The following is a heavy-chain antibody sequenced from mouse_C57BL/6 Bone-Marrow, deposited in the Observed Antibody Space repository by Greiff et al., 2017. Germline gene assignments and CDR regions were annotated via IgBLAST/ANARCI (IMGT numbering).Heavy chain of an antibody. CDR3: ARYDYDAAMDY. V-gene: IGHV1-69*01. CDR1: GYTFTSYW. J-gene: IGHJ4*01. CDR2: IDPSDSYT. Sequence: VKLQQPGAELVMPGASVKLSCKASGYTFTSYWMHWVKQRPGQGLEWIGEIDPSDSYTNYNQKFKGKSTLTVDKSSSTAYMQLSSLTSEDSAVYYCARYDYDAAMDYWGQGTSVTVSA. D-gene: IGHD2-4*01.